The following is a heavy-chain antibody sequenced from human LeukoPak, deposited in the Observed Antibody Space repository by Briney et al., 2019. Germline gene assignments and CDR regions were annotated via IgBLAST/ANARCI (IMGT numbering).Heavy chain of an antibody. V-gene: IGHV1-8*03. J-gene: IGHJ4*02. Sequence: GASVKLSCKASGYTFTRYDINWVRQATGQGLEWMGWMNPKSGNTGHAQKFQDRVTITRDTSISTVYMELSSLRSDDTAVYYCARLATKIVVVEAHFDYWGQGTLVTVSS. CDR2: MNPKSGNT. CDR1: GYTFTRYD. D-gene: IGHD3-22*01. CDR3: ARLATKIVVVEAHFDY.